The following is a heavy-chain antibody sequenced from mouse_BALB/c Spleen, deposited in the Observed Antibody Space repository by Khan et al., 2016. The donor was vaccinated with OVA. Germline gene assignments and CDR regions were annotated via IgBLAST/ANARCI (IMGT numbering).Heavy chain of an antibody. CDR1: GFSFSTYS. CDR2: ISSGGSYT. Sequence: EVELVESGGDLVRPGGSLKLSCAASGFSFSTYSMSWVRQTPEKRLEWVATISSGGSYTYSPDSVKGRFTISRDNAKNTLYLQMSSLKSEDIAMYYCTRHRGYYGYNPYFDYWGQGTTLTVSS. V-gene: IGHV5-6-4*01. CDR3: TRHRGYYGYNPYFDY. D-gene: IGHD1-1*01. J-gene: IGHJ2*01.